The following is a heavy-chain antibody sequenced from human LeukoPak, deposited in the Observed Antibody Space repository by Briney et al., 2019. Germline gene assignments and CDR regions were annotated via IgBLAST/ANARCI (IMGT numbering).Heavy chain of an antibody. V-gene: IGHV3-30-3*01. CDR2: ISYDGSNK. Sequence: GGSLRLSCAASGFTFSSYAMHWVRQAPGKGLEWVAVISYDGSNKYYADSVKGRFTISRDNSKNTLYLQMNSLRAEDTAMYYCARLSKDYYYYMDVWGKGTTVTVS. J-gene: IGHJ6*03. D-gene: IGHD4-11*01. CDR3: ARLSKDYYYYMDV. CDR1: GFTFSSYA.